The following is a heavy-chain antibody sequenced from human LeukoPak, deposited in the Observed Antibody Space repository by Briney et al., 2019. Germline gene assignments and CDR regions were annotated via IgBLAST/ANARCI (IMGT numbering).Heavy chain of an antibody. CDR1: GGTFSSYA. D-gene: IGHD2-2*01. CDR3: ARGASRYCSSTSCFDY. V-gene: IGHV1-69*13. CDR2: IIPIFGTA. J-gene: IGHJ4*02. Sequence: SVKVSCKASGGTFSSYAISWVRQAPGQGLEWMVGIIPIFGTANYAQKFQGRVTITADESTSTAYMELSSLRSEDTAVYYCARGASRYCSSTSCFDYWGQGTLVTVSS.